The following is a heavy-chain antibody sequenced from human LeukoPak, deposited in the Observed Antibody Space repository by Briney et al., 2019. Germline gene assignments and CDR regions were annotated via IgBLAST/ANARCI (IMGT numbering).Heavy chain of an antibody. V-gene: IGHV4-34*01. D-gene: IGHD3-9*01. CDR1: GGSFSGYY. Sequence: KPSETLSLTCAVYGGSFSGYYWSWIRQPPGKGLEWIGEINHSGSTNYNPSLKSRVTMSIDPSKDQFSLEVTSVTAADTAVYYCAGSIFGYPWFDPWGQGTLVTVS. CDR3: AGSIFGYPWFDP. J-gene: IGHJ5*02. CDR2: INHSGST.